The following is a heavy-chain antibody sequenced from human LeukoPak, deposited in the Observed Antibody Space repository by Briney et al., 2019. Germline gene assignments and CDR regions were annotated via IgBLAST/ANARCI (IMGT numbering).Heavy chain of an antibody. CDR3: AREGSGSRPFDY. Sequence: PSETLSLTCTVSGYSISSGYYWGWIRQPPGKGLEWIGTTYHSGSTYYNPSLKSRVTISVDTSKNQFSLMLNSVTAADTAVYYCAREGSGSRPFDYWGQGTLVTVSS. CDR2: TYHSGST. J-gene: IGHJ4*02. D-gene: IGHD3-10*01. CDR1: GYSISSGYY. V-gene: IGHV4-38-2*02.